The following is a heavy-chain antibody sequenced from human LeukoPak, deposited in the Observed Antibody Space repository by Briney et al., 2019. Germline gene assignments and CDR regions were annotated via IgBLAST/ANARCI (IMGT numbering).Heavy chain of an antibody. Sequence: SVKVSCKASGGTFSSYAISWVRQAPGQGLEWMGGIIPIFGTANYAQKFQGRVTITADESTSTAYMELSGLRSEDTAVYYCARGYCSGGSCPTGFDYWGQGTLVTVSS. V-gene: IGHV1-69*01. J-gene: IGHJ4*02. CDR1: GGTFSSYA. CDR2: IIPIFGTA. D-gene: IGHD2-15*01. CDR3: ARGYCSGGSCPTGFDY.